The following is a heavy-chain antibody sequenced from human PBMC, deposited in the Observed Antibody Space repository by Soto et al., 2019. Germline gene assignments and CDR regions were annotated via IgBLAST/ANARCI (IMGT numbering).Heavy chain of an antibody. D-gene: IGHD3-22*01. CDR1: GFTFSSYA. Sequence: EVQLLESGGGLVQPGGSLRLSCAASGFTFSSYAMSWVRQAPGKGLEWVSAISGSGGSTYYADSVKGRFTISRDNSKNTLYLQMNSLRAEDTAVYYCAKDPYYDSSGDDAFDIWGQGTMVTVSS. V-gene: IGHV3-23*01. CDR3: AKDPYYDSSGDDAFDI. J-gene: IGHJ3*02. CDR2: ISGSGGST.